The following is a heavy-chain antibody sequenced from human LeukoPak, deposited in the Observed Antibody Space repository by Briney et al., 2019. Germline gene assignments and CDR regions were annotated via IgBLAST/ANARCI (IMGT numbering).Heavy chain of an antibody. J-gene: IGHJ4*02. D-gene: IGHD4-11*01. CDR2: ISGSGDTT. Sequence: GGSLRLSCAASGFTFSTYAMSWVRQAPGKGLEWVSAISGSGDTTYYAESVKGRFTISRDNSKNTLYLQMNSLRAEDTAVYYCAKAKSYYSNYDYWGQGTLVTVSS. CDR3: AKAKSYYSNYDY. V-gene: IGHV3-23*01. CDR1: GFTFSTYA.